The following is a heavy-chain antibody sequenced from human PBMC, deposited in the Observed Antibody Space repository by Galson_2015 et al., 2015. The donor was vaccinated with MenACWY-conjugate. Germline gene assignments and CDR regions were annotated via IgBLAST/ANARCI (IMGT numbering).Heavy chain of an antibody. CDR1: GYSFTTYW. J-gene: IGHJ6*02. D-gene: IGHD1-26*01. CDR3: ARHPPGGRGLDV. Sequence: QSGAEVKKSGESLKISCQGSGYSFTTYWIAWVRQMPGRGLEGVGLISPGDSNTRYSPSFQGQVTISADKSISTAYLQWSSLKASDTAMYYCARHPPGGRGLDVWGQGTTVTVSS. V-gene: IGHV5-51*01. CDR2: ISPGDSNT.